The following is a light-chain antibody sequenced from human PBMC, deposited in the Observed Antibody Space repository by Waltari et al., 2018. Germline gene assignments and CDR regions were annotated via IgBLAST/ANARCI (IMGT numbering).Light chain of an antibody. V-gene: IGLV3-10*01. CDR2: DDN. CDR3: YSKDTDGGSQGK. CDR1: DLPKQY. Sequence: YDLTQPHSVSVSPGQTAAITRSADDLPKQYTFWYQQKSGQAPVLVMYDDNKRPPGIPGRFSGSSAGTVATLTITGAQVDDEADYYCYSKDTDGGSQGKIGGGTKLTVL. J-gene: IGLJ2*01.